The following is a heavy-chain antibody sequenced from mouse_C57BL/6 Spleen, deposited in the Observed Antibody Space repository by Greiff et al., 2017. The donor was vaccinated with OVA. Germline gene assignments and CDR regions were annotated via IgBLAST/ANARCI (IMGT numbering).Heavy chain of an antibody. CDR1: GFTFSSYG. D-gene: IGHD2-4*01. CDR2: ISSGGSYT. Sequence: EVKLEESGGDLVKPGGSLKLSCAASGFTFSSYGMSWVRQTPDKRLEWVATISSGGSYTYYPDSVKGRFTISRDNAKNTLYLQMSSLKSEDTAMYYCARQGDYDGYYFDYWGQGTTLTVSS. V-gene: IGHV5-6*02. CDR3: ARQGDYDGYYFDY. J-gene: IGHJ2*01.